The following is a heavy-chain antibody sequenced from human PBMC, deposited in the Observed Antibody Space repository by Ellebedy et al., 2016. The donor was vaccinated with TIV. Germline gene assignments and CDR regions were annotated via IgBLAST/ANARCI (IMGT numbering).Heavy chain of an antibody. D-gene: IGHD1-26*01. CDR1: GFSFSSYW. J-gene: IGHJ4*02. CDR3: ARTYGSTRPEY. CDR2: IKPDGSAK. Sequence: GGSLRLSCAASGFSFSSYWMNWVRQAPGKGLEWVANIKPDGSAKYYVDSVKGRFTISRDNAKNSVYLQMNSLRVDDTAVYYCARTYGSTRPEYWGQGTQVTVSS. V-gene: IGHV3-7*03.